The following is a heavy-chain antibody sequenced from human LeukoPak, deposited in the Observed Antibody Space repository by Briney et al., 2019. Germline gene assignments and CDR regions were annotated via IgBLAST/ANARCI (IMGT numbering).Heavy chain of an antibody. Sequence: ASVKVSCKASGYTFTSYYMHWVRQAPGQGLEWMGIINPSGGSTSYAQKFQGRVTMTRDTSTSTVYMELSRLRSDDTAVYYCARDGVKSGSYYSEDAFDIWGQGTMVTVSS. CDR1: GYTFTSYY. V-gene: IGHV1-46*01. J-gene: IGHJ3*02. D-gene: IGHD1-26*01. CDR3: ARDGVKSGSYYSEDAFDI. CDR2: INPSGGST.